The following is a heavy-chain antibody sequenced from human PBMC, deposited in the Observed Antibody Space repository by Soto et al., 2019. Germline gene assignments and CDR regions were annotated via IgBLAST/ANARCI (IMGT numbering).Heavy chain of an antibody. CDR1: GASIRSSAY. J-gene: IGHJ6*02. CDR2: IYSIGNT. CDR3: RRSSRYSTDV. Sequence: SETLSLTCIVSGASIRSSAYWGWIRQPPGKGLEWIGSIYSIGNTYYNPSLKSGVTISADTSKNQFSLNLISVTAADTAVYYCRRSSRYSTDVWGQGITVTVSS. V-gene: IGHV4-39*01. D-gene: IGHD6-19*01.